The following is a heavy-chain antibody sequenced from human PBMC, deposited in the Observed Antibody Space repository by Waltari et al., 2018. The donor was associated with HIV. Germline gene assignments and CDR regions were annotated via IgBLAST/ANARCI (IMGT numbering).Heavy chain of an antibody. J-gene: IGHJ4*02. CDR3: ARDINGGWGY. CDR2: ISRSSSSI. V-gene: IGHV3-48*01. Sequence: SLRLSCAASGFTFSNYTMNWVRQDPGKGLEWVSYISRSSSSIFYADSVKGRFTISRDNAKNSLYLQMNSLRVEDTAVYYCARDINGGWGYWGQGTLVTVAS. CDR1: GFTFSNYT. D-gene: IGHD7-27*01.